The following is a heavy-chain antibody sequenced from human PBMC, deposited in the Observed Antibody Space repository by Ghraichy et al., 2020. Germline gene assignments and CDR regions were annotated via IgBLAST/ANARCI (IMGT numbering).Heavy chain of an antibody. CDR3: ARGGRGSTVTRYYYYYMDV. J-gene: IGHJ6*03. CDR2: ISSSSYI. CDR1: GFTFSSYS. D-gene: IGHD4-11*01. V-gene: IGHV3-21*01. Sequence: GGSLRLSCAASGFTFSSYSMNWVRQAPGKGLEWVSSISSSSYIYYADSVKGRFTISRDNAKNSLYLQMNSLRAEDTAVYYCARGGRGSTVTRYYYYYMDVWGKGTTVTVSS.